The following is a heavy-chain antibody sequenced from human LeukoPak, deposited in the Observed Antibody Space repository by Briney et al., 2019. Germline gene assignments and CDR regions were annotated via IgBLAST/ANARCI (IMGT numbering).Heavy chain of an antibody. D-gene: IGHD6-19*01. Sequence: RSGGSLRLSCAASGFTFSSYAMSWVRQAPGKGLEWVSAISGSGGSTYYADSVKGRFTISRDNAKDTLYLQMNSLRAEDTAVYYCARSSTEEQWLVPQEKNWFDPWGQGTLVTVSS. CDR2: ISGSGGST. CDR1: GFTFSSYA. J-gene: IGHJ5*02. CDR3: ARSSTEEQWLVPQEKNWFDP. V-gene: IGHV3-23*01.